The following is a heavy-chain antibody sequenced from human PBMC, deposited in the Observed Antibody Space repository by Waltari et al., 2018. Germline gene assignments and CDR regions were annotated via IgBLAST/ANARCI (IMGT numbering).Heavy chain of an antibody. CDR1: GFTFTNHG. D-gene: IGHD3-3*01. J-gene: IGHJ3*02. Sequence: QVQLVESGGGVVQSGRSLRLSCVGSGFTFTNHGMNWVRQAPGKGLEWVAVIWYDGSKKNYVDSVKGRFTISRDNSKNTMYLEMNRLRAEDTAVYFCARGDGGSGLGASDIWGQGTMVTVSS. CDR2: IWYDGSKK. CDR3: ARGDGGSGLGASDI. V-gene: IGHV3-33*01.